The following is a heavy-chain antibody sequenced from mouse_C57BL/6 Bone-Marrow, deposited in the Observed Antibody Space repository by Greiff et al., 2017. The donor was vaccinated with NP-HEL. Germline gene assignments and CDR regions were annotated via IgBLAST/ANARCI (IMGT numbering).Heavy chain of an antibody. J-gene: IGHJ3*01. Sequence: EVQGVESGGDLVKPGGSLKLSCAASGFTFSSYGMSWVRQTPDKRLEWVATISSGGSYTYYPDSVKGRFTISRDNTKNTLYLQMSSLKSEDTAMYYCAIPYDYYVARFAYGGQGTLVTVSA. V-gene: IGHV5-6*01. D-gene: IGHD1-1*01. CDR2: ISSGGSYT. CDR3: AIPYDYYVARFAY. CDR1: GFTFSSYG.